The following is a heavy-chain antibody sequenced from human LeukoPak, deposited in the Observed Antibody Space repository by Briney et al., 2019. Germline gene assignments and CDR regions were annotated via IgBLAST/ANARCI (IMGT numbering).Heavy chain of an antibody. Sequence: KSGGSLRLSCAASGFTFSTYEMNWVRQAPGKGLEWVSSISSSSSYIYYADSVKGRFTISRDNAKNSLYLQMNSLRAEDTAVYYCARADGSAYFDYWGQGTLVTVSS. CDR3: ARADGSAYFDY. D-gene: IGHD3-22*01. J-gene: IGHJ4*02. V-gene: IGHV3-21*01. CDR1: GFTFSTYE. CDR2: ISSSSSYI.